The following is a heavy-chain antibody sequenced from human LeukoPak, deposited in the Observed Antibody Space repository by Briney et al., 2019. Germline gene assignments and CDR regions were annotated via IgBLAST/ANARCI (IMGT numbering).Heavy chain of an antibody. Sequence: ASVKVSCKASVYSFTRNLIHWVRQAPGQGLEWMGIIIPSDGSTSYAQKFQGRVTMTRDTSTSTVYMELSSLRCEDTAVYYCARGEVVTIVRGVNITFFDYWGQGSLVTVSS. CDR1: VYSFTRNL. V-gene: IGHV1-46*01. CDR3: ARGEVVTIVRGVNITFFDY. CDR2: IIPSDGST. D-gene: IGHD3-10*01. J-gene: IGHJ4*02.